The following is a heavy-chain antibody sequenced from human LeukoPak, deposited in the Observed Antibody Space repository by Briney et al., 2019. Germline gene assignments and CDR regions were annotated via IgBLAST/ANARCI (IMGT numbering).Heavy chain of an antibody. CDR2: ISSSSSYI. CDR1: GFTFSSYS. CDR3: ARELLWFGELSGWFDP. J-gene: IGHJ5*02. Sequence: GGSLRLSCAASGFTFSSYSMNWVRQAPGKGLEWVSSISSSSSYIYYADSVKGRFTISRDNAKNSLYLQMNCLRAEDTAVYYCARELLWFGELSGWFDPWGQGTLVTVSS. V-gene: IGHV3-21*01. D-gene: IGHD3-10*01.